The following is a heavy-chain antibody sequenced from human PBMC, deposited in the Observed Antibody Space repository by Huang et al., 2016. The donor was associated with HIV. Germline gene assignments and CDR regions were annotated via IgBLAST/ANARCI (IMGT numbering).Heavy chain of an antibody. CDR2: IFYTGSA. CDR3: ARRRTHFTFDY. CDR1: DGSLNSGQYY. Sequence: QLHLPSGPGLVTPSETLSLTCNVADGSLNSGQYYWGWIRQSPGKWREWIVRIFYTGSAHYDPSLESRVTIFVDSSKSQLSVRLRSVTAADTAVYYCARRRTHFTFDYWGQGTLVTVSS. J-gene: IGHJ4*02. V-gene: IGHV4-39*01.